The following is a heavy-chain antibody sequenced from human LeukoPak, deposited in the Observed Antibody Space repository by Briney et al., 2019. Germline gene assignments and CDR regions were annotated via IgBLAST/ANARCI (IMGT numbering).Heavy chain of an antibody. D-gene: IGHD4-17*01. CDR1: GGSISSNSYY. V-gene: IGHV4-39*01. CDR2: IYYSGST. J-gene: IGHJ4*02. Sequence: SETLSLTCAVSGGSISSNSYYWGWIRQPPGKGLEWIGSIYYSGSTYYNPSLKSRVTISVDTSKNQFSLKLSSVTAADTAVYYCARLSTVTTSFDYWGQGTLVTVSS. CDR3: ARLSTVTTSFDY.